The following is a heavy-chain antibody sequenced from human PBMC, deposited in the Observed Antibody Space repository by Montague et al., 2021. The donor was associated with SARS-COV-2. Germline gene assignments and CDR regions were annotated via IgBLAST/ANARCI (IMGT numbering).Heavy chain of an antibody. D-gene: IGHD3-3*01. V-gene: IGHV4-39*01. Sequence: SETLSLTCAVYGGSFSSSSYYWGWIRQPPGKGLEWIGSIYYSGSTYYNPSLKSRVTISVDTSKNQFSLKLSSVTAADTAVYYCARKASRGITIFGVVTASYYFDYWGQGTLVTVSS. CDR2: IYYSGST. J-gene: IGHJ4*02. CDR1: GGSFSSSSYY. CDR3: ARKASRGITIFGVVTASYYFDY.